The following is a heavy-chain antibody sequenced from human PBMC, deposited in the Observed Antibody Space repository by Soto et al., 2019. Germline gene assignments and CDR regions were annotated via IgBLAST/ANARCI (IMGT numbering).Heavy chain of an antibody. CDR2: IIPMLNIT. J-gene: IGHJ3*02. CDR1: GGTFSTYT. V-gene: IGHV1-69*02. CDR3: TLGSWSAETFDI. D-gene: IGHD6-13*01. Sequence: QVQLVQSGAEVKKPGSSVKGSCKASGGTFSTYTIIWMRQAPGQGLEWMGRIIPMLNITNTAQSFQDRVTIIADKSTSTAYLELSTLRSDDTAMYFCTLGSWSAETFDIWARGTMVTVSS.